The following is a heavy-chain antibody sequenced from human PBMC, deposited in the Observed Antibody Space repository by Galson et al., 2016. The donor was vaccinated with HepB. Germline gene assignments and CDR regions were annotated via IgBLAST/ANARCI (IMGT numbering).Heavy chain of an antibody. CDR1: GFTFRTYA. D-gene: IGHD6-6*01. CDR3: AKLEYPSSKENFQS. Sequence: SLRLSCAASGFTFRTYAMSWVRQDPGEGLEWVSAISGGGENTYYADSVKGRFTISRDNSKNTLYLQMDSLRVEDTAIYYCAKLEYPSSKENFQSWGQGTLVIVSS. CDR2: ISGGGENT. J-gene: IGHJ1*01. V-gene: IGHV3-23*01.